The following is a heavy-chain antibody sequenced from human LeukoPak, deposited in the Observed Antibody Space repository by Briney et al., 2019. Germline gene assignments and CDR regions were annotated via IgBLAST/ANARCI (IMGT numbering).Heavy chain of an antibody. CDR3: ARVGYCSGVSCYSAQRPFDY. CDR1: GGSISSSSYY. V-gene: IGHV4-39*01. Sequence: PSETLSLTCTVSGGSISSSSYYWGWIRQPPGKGLEWIGSIYYSGSTYYNPSLKSRVTISVDTSKNQFSLKLSSVTAADTAVYYCARVGYCSGVSCYSAQRPFDYWGQGTLVTASS. D-gene: IGHD2-15*01. CDR2: IYYSGST. J-gene: IGHJ4*02.